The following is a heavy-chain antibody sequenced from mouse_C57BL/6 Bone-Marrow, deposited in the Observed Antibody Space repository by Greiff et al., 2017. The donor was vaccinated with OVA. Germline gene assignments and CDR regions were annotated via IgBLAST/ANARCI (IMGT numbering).Heavy chain of an antibody. J-gene: IGHJ2*01. CDR1: GFNFRSYG. V-gene: IGHV5-6*01. CDR3: AKPRGISLYYFDY. CDR2: ISSGVSYT. D-gene: IGHD6-1*01. Sequence: EVMLVESGGDLVKPGGSLKLSCAASGFNFRSYGMSWVRQTPDKRLEWVATISSGVSYTYYPDSVKGRFTISRDNAKNTLYLQMSRLKSEDTAMYYCAKPRGISLYYFDYWGQGTTLTVSS.